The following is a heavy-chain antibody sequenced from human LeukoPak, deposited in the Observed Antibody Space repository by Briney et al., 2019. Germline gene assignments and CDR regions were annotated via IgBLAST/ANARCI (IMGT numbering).Heavy chain of an antibody. CDR1: GFTFSSYC. D-gene: IGHD3/OR15-3a*01. CDR3: ANLDYRYYFDY. Sequence: WGSLTLTCAVSGFTFSSYCMHWVRQAPGKGLAWVAFIRYDGSNKYYADSVKGRFTISRDKSKNTLYLQMNSLRAEDTAVYYCANLDYRYYFDYWGQGTLVTVSS. J-gene: IGHJ4*02. V-gene: IGHV3-30*02. CDR2: IRYDGSNK.